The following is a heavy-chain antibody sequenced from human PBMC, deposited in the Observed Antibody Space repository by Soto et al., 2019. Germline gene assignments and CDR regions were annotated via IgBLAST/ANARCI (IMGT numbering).Heavy chain of an antibody. D-gene: IGHD3-10*01. V-gene: IGHV3-30*18. Sequence: QVQLVESGGGVVQPGRSLRLSCAASGFTFSSYGMHWVRQAPGKGLEWVAVISYDGSNKYYADSVKGRFTISRDNSKNTLYLQMNSLRAEDTAVYYCAKDRRRFGDYYPGIWCQGTMVTVSS. J-gene: IGHJ3*02. CDR2: ISYDGSNK. CDR3: AKDRRRFGDYYPGI. CDR1: GFTFSSYG.